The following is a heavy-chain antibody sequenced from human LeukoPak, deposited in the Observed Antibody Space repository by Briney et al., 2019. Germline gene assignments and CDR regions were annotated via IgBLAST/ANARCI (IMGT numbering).Heavy chain of an antibody. CDR3: ARIPRGSGWSFLDF. CDR2: IKQDGSEK. J-gene: IGHJ4*02. D-gene: IGHD6-19*01. CDR1: GFTFSSYW. V-gene: IGHV3-7*01. Sequence: GGSLRLSCAASGFTFSSYWMSWVRQAPGKGLEWVANIKQDGSEKYYVDSVKGRLTISRDNAKNSLYLQMNSLRAEDTAVYYCARIPRGSGWSFLDFWGQGTLVTVTS.